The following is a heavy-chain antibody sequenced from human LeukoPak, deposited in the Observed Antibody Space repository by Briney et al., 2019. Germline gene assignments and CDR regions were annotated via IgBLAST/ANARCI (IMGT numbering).Heavy chain of an antibody. CDR1: GFTFSSYA. J-gene: IGHJ6*02. CDR2: ISSSSSTI. V-gene: IGHV3-48*02. Sequence: GGSLRLSCAASGFTFSSYAMHWVRQAPGKGLEWVSYISSSSSTIYYADSVKGRFTISRDNAKNSLYLQMNSLRDEDTAVYYCARLCGGDCYHGMDVWGQGTTVTVSS. CDR3: ARLCGGDCYHGMDV. D-gene: IGHD2-21*01.